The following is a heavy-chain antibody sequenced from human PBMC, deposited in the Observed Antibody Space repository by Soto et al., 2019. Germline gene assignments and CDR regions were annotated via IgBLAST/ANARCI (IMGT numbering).Heavy chain of an antibody. V-gene: IGHV1-18*04. Sequence: ASVKVSCKASGYTFTSYGISGVRQAPGQGLEWMGWISAYNGNTNYAQKLQGRVTMTTDTSTSTAYMELRSLRSDDTAVYYCARDPVTTVYYYGMDVWGQGTTVTVSS. CDR1: GYTFTSYG. CDR3: ARDPVTTVYYYGMDV. J-gene: IGHJ6*02. D-gene: IGHD4-4*01. CDR2: ISAYNGNT.